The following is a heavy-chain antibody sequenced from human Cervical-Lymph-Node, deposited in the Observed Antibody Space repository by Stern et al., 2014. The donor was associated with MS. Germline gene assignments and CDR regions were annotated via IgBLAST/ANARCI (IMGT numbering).Heavy chain of an antibody. D-gene: IGHD4-17*01. CDR3: ATSQYGDYEGNFDY. Sequence: QLQLQESGPGLVKPSETLSLTCTVSGGSISSSSYYWGWIRQPPGKGLEWIGSIYYSGSTYYNPSLKSRVTISVDTSKNQFSLKLSSGTAADTAVYYCATSQYGDYEGNFDYWGQGTLVTVSS. V-gene: IGHV4-39*01. J-gene: IGHJ4*02. CDR2: IYYSGST. CDR1: GGSISSSSYY.